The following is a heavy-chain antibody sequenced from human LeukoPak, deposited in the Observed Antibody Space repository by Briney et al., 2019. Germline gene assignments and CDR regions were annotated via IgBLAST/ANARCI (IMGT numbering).Heavy chain of an antibody. CDR1: GYTFTGYY. CDR3: ARADTAMGSFDY. V-gene: IGHV1-2*04. J-gene: IGHJ4*02. Sequence: ASVKVSCKASGYTFTGYYMHWVRQAPGQGLEWMGWINPNSGGTNYAQKLQGWVTMTRDTSISTAYMELSRLRSDDTAVYYCARADTAMGSFDYWGQGTLVTVSS. D-gene: IGHD5-18*01. CDR2: INPNSGGT.